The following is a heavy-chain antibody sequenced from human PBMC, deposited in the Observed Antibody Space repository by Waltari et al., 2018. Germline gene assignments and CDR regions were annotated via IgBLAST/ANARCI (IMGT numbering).Heavy chain of an antibody. V-gene: IGHV3-48*03. CDR3: ARERRDGYNSYFDY. CDR2: ISSSGSTI. Sequence: EVQLVESGGGLVQPGGSLRLSCAASGFTFRSYEMNWVRQAPGKGLEWVSYISSSGSTIDYADSVKGRFTISRDNAKNSLYLQMNSLRAEDTAVYYCARERRDGYNSYFDYWGQGTLVTVSS. J-gene: IGHJ4*02. D-gene: IGHD5-12*01. CDR1: GFTFRSYE.